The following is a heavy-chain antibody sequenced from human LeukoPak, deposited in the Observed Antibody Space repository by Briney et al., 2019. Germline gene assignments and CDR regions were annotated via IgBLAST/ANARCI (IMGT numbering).Heavy chain of an antibody. Sequence: NPSETLSLTCTVSGGSISSYYWSWIRQPPGKGLEWIGYIYYSGSTNYNPSLKSRVTTSVDTSKNQFSLKLSSVTAADTAVYYCARSAAPYDYVWGSYRYQYYFDYWGQGTLVTVSS. CDR1: GGSISSYY. CDR2: IYYSGST. D-gene: IGHD3-16*02. CDR3: ARSAAPYDYVWGSYRYQYYFDY. J-gene: IGHJ4*02. V-gene: IGHV4-59*01.